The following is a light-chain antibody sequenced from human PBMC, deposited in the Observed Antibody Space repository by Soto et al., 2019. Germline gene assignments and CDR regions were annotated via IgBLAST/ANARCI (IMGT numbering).Light chain of an antibody. CDR3: QQYNNWPPWT. Sequence: EIVMTQSPAPLAVSPGDTATLSCRASQSLGGNLAWYQQKPGQAPRLLIFRASSRATGVPARFSASGSGTEFTLTICGLQSEDFAVYYCQQYNNWPPWTFGPGTRVEIK. CDR2: RAS. V-gene: IGKV3-15*01. CDR1: QSLGGN. J-gene: IGKJ1*01.